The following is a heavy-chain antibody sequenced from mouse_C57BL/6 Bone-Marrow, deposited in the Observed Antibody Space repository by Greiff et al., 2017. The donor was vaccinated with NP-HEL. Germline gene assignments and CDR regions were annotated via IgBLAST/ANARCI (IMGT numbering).Heavy chain of an antibody. CDR2: IYPRSGNT. V-gene: IGHV1-81*01. Sequence: QVQLQQSGAELARPGASVKLSCKASGYTFTSYGISWVKQRTGQGLEWIGEIYPRSGNTYYNEKFKGKATLTADKSSSTAYMELRSLTSEDSAVYFCARHHGSSFFAYWGQGTLVTVSA. CDR1: GYTFTSYG. CDR3: ARHHGSSFFAY. J-gene: IGHJ3*01. D-gene: IGHD1-1*01.